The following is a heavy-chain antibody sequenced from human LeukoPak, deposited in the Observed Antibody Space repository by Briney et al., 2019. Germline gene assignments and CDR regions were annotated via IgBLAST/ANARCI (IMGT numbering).Heavy chain of an antibody. CDR3: ARGGGQIQYNWFDP. CDR1: GYSFTSYW. V-gene: IGHV5-51*01. CDR2: ISPGDSNT. D-gene: IGHD3-16*01. Sequence: GESLKISCKGSGYSFTSYWIGWVRQMPGKGLEWMGIISPGDSNTRYSPSFQGQVTISADKSISTAYLQWSSLKASDTAMYYCARGGGQIQYNWFDPWAREPWSPSPQ. J-gene: IGHJ5*02.